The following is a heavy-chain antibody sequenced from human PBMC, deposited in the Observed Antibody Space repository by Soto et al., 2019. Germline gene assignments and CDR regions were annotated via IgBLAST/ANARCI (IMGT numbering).Heavy chain of an antibody. D-gene: IGHD2-21*02. V-gene: IGHV1-46*01. CDR1: GYTFTSYY. J-gene: IGHJ3*02. Sequence: ASAKVSCKASGYTFTSYYMHWVRQAPGQGLEWMGIINPSGGSTSYAQKFQGRVTMTRDTSTSTVYMELSSLRSEDTAVYYCARGCGGDCYSPEAFDIWVQGTMVTVSS. CDR3: ARGCGGDCYSPEAFDI. CDR2: INPSGGST.